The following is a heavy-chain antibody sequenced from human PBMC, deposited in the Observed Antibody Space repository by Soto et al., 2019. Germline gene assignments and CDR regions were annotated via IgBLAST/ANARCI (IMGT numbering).Heavy chain of an antibody. D-gene: IGHD2-15*01. CDR2: ISSSSSYI. V-gene: IGHV3-21*01. CDR1: GFTFSSYA. J-gene: IGHJ3*02. Sequence: GGSLRLSCAASGFTFSSYAMSWVRQAPGKGLEWVSSISSSSSYIYYADSVKGRFTISRDNAKNSLYLQMNSLRAEDTAVYYCARAQGNIVVVVAATPGDDAFDIWGQGTMVTVSS. CDR3: ARAQGNIVVVVAATPGDDAFDI.